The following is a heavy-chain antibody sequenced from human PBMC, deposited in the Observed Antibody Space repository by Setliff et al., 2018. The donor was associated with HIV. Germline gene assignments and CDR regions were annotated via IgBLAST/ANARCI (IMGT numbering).Heavy chain of an antibody. CDR1: GYMFGPYG. CDR3: ATDFAIFGVVTPLNY. D-gene: IGHD3-3*01. V-gene: IGHV1-18*01. Sequence: ASVKVSCKASGYMFGPYGFSWVRQAPGQGLEWMGWISGYNGNTVYADKFQGRITITADTSTDTAFLKLSSLSSDDTAVYYCATDFAIFGVVTPLNYWGQGTLVTVSS. J-gene: IGHJ4*02. CDR2: ISGYNGNT.